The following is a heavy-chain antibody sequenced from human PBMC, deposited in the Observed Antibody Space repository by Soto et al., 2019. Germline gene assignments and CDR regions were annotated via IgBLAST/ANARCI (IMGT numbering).Heavy chain of an antibody. CDR1: GFTCSSYA. Sequence: EVQLLESGGGLVQPGGSLSLSCAASGFTCSSYAMRWVRQPPGKGLAWVSAISGSGGSTYSADSVKGRFTISRDNSKTSLSLQMHRLRAEDTAVSCCARRGSGSYSEDWGQGTLVTVSS. D-gene: IGHD1-26*01. CDR3: ARRGSGSYSED. J-gene: IGHJ4*02. CDR2: ISGSGGST. V-gene: IGHV3-23*01.